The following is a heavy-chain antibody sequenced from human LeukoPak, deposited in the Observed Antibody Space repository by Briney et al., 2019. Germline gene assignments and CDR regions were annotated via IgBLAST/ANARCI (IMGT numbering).Heavy chain of an antibody. CDR1: GFTFSSYS. CDR2: ISSSSSYI. CDR3: ARDRGIVGAMSYFDY. Sequence: GGSLRLSCAASGFTFSSYSMNWVRQAPGKGLEWVSSISSSSSYIYYADSVKGRFTISRDNAKNSLYLQINSLRAEDTAVYYCARDRGIVGAMSYFDYWGQGTLVTVSS. J-gene: IGHJ4*02. V-gene: IGHV3-21*01. D-gene: IGHD1-26*01.